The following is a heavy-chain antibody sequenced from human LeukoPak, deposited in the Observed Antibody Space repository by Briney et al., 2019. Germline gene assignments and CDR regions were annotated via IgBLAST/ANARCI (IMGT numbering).Heavy chain of an antibody. CDR1: GYSFTNYW. J-gene: IGHJ3*02. CDR3: ARRPPPYCSSTSCQPVAFDI. V-gene: IGHV5-51*01. Sequence: GESLKISCKGSGYSFTNYWIGWVRQMPGKGLELMGIIYPCDSDTRYSTSFQGQVTIAAGKSISTAYLQWSSLKASDTAMYYCARRPPPYCSSTSCQPVAFDIWGQGTMVTVSS. D-gene: IGHD2-2*01. CDR2: IYPCDSDT.